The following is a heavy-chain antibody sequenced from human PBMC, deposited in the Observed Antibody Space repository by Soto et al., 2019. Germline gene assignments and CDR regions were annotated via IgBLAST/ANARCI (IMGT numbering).Heavy chain of an antibody. CDR2: ISSSSSTI. D-gene: IGHD3-3*01. V-gene: IGHV3-48*02. J-gene: IGHJ6*02. CDR3: ARVMSPVDFWSEAEYYYYYGMDV. Sequence: GGSLRLSCAASGFTFSSYSMNWVRQAPGKGLEWVSYISSSSSTIYYADSVKGRFTISRDNAKNSLYLQMNSLRDEDTAVYYCARVMSPVDFWSEAEYYYYYGMDVWGQGTTVTVSS. CDR1: GFTFSSYS.